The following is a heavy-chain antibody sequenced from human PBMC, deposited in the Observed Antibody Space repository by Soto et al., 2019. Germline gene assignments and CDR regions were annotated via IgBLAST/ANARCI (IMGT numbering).Heavy chain of an antibody. CDR1: GFAFSRFP. CDR2: IDPDGSDT. J-gene: IGHJ4*02. V-gene: IGHV3-74*01. CDR3: ATMAGTYPY. D-gene: IGHD1-26*01. Sequence: GGSLRLSCAASGFAFSRFPMHWVRQAPGKGLVWVSRIDPDGSDTTYADSVKGRFSISRDNTKNIVYLQMRSLRAEDTALYYCATMAGTYPYWGQGTLVTVSS.